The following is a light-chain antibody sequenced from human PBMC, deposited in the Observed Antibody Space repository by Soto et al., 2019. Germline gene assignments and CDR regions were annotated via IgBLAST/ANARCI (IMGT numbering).Light chain of an antibody. CDR1: SSDVGGYNF. Sequence: QSALTQPASVSGSPGQSITISCTGTSSDVGGYNFVSWYQHHPGKAPKLIIYDVSNRPSGVSNRFSGSKSGNTASLTISGLQAEDEAYYYCTSYTSCTTYVFGTGTKSTVL. J-gene: IGLJ1*01. V-gene: IGLV2-14*03. CDR3: TSYTSCTTYV. CDR2: DVS.